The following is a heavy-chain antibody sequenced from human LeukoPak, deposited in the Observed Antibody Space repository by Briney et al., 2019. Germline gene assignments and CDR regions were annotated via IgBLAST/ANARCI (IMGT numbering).Heavy chain of an antibody. CDR2: ISAYNGNT. Sequence: ASVKVSCKASGYTFTSYGISWVRQAPGQGLEWMGWISAYNGNTNYAQKLQGRVTMTTDTSTSTAYMELRSLRSDDTAVYYCATLLPQDGSGGGWGQGTLVTVSS. V-gene: IGHV1-18*01. J-gene: IGHJ4*02. D-gene: IGHD3-10*01. CDR3: ATLLPQDGSGGG. CDR1: GYTFTSYG.